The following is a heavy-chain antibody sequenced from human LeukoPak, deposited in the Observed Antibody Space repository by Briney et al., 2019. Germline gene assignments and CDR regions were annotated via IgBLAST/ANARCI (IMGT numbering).Heavy chain of an antibody. D-gene: IGHD3-22*01. V-gene: IGHV4-59*01. CDR2: IYYTGRT. J-gene: IGHJ4*02. Sequence: SETLSLTCTVSGGSISDYYWSWFRQPPGKGLEWIGYIYYTGRTNYNPSLKSRVTISVDTSKNQFSLKVSSVTAADTAVYFCARVDDSSVIDYWGQGTLVTVSS. CDR3: ARVDDSSVIDY. CDR1: GGSISDYY.